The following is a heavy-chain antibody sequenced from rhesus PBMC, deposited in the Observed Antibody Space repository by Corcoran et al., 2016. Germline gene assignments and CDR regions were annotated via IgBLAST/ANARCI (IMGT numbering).Heavy chain of an antibody. V-gene: IGHV4-169*01. J-gene: IGHJ1*01. CDR1: GGSISSSY. Sequence: QLQLQESGPGLVKPSETLSVTCAVSGGSISSSYGSWIRQAPGKGLEWIGYIYGSGSSTNYNPSLKSRVNLAVATSKNQLSLKLSSVTAADTAVYYWARVGGVGKYFEFWGQGALVTVSS. D-gene: IGHD1-44*02. CDR3: ARVGGVGKYFEF. CDR2: IYGSGSST.